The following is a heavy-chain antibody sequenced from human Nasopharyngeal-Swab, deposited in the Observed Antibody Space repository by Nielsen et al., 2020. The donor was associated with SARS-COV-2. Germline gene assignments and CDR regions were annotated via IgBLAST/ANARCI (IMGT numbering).Heavy chain of an antibody. CDR2: IWYDGSNK. V-gene: IGHV3-33*01. CDR3: ARDCPRSPYQLLKFAGADAFDI. CDR1: GFTFSSYG. Sequence: GESLKTSFAASGFTFSSYGMHWVRQAPGKGLEWVAFIWYDGSNKYYADSVKGRFTISRDNSKNTLYLQMNSLRAEDTAVYYCARDCPRSPYQLLKFAGADAFDIWGQGTMVTVSS. J-gene: IGHJ3*02. D-gene: IGHD2-2*01.